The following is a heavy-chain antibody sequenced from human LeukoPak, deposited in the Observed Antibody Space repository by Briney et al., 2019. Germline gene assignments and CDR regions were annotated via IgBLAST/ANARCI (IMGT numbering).Heavy chain of an antibody. V-gene: IGHV1-69*13. J-gene: IGHJ4*02. CDR2: IIPIFGTA. CDR3: ARVGGAAAVIFDY. D-gene: IGHD6-13*01. CDR1: GGTFSSYA. Sequence: SVKVSCKASGGTFSSYAISWVRQAPGQGLEWMEGIIPIFGTANYAQKFQGRVTITADESTSTAYMELSSLRSEDTAVYYCARVGGAAAVIFDYWGQGTLVTVSS.